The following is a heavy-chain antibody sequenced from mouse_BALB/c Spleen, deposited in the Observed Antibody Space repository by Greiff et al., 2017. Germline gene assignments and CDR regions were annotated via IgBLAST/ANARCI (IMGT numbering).Heavy chain of an antibody. J-gene: IGHJ2*01. D-gene: IGHD1-1*01. CDR1: GFTFSSYA. CDR2: ISSGGST. V-gene: IGHV5-6-5*01. Sequence: EVKLMESGGGLVKPGGSLKLSCAASGFTFSSYAMSWVRQTPEKRLEWVASISSGGSTYYPDSVKGRFTISRDNARNILYLQMSSLRSEDTAMYYCARGLRYFDYWGQGTTLTVSS. CDR3: ARGLRYFDY.